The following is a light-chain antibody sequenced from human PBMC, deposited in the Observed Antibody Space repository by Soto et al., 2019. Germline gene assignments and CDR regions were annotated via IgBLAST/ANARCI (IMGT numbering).Light chain of an antibody. V-gene: IGLV3-21*01. Sequence: SSELTQPPSVSVAPGKTASVACGGSNIGSKSVHWYQKKSGQAPVLVMYYDSDRPSGIPERFSGSNSGNTATLTISRVEAGDEADYYCQVWDISSGHVVFGGGTKVTDL. CDR3: QVWDISSGHVV. J-gene: IGLJ3*02. CDR1: NIGSKS. CDR2: YDS.